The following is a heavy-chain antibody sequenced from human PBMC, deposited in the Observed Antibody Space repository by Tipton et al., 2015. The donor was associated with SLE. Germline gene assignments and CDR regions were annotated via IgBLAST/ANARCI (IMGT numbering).Heavy chain of an antibody. Sequence: TLSLTCTVSGGSISSGAYYWSWIRQLPGEGLEWLGYIYYSGSTNYNPSLKSRVTISVGTSKNQFSLKLSSVTAADTAVYYCARGGDSSGLDYWGQGTLVTVSS. CDR2: IYYSGST. CDR3: ARGGDSSGLDY. CDR1: GGSISSGAYY. J-gene: IGHJ4*02. V-gene: IGHV4-61*08. D-gene: IGHD6-19*01.